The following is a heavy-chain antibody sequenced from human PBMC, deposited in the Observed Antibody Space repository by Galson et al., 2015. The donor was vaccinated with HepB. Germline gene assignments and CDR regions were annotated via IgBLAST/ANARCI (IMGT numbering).Heavy chain of an antibody. D-gene: IGHD2-15*01. CDR1: GYTFTSYG. CDR2: ISAYIDNR. Sequence: SVKVSCKASGYTFTSYGITWVRQAPGQGLEWMGWISAYIDNRKYAQNFQGRVTLTTDTSTSTAYMELRSLRSDDTAVYYCARDDCSGGTCYTSIDYWGQGTLVTVSS. J-gene: IGHJ4*02. V-gene: IGHV1-18*01. CDR3: ARDDCSGGTCYTSIDY.